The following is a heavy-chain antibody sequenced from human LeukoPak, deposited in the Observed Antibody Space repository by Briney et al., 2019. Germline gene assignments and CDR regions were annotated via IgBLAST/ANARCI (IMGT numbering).Heavy chain of an antibody. Sequence: GGSLRLSCAASGFTVSSNYMSWVRQAPGKGLEWVSVIYSGGSTYYADSVKGRFTISRDNSKNTLYLQMNSLRAEDTAVYYCAKLGIGDDFWSGPPYDYYYYYMDVWGKGTTVTVSS. V-gene: IGHV3-53*05. CDR2: IYSGGST. D-gene: IGHD3-3*01. CDR3: AKLGIGDDFWSGPPYDYYYYYMDV. J-gene: IGHJ6*03. CDR1: GFTVSSNY.